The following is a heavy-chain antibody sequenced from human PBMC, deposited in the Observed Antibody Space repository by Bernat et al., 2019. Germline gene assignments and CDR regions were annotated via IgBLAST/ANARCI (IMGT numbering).Heavy chain of an antibody. Sequence: QLQLQESGPVLVKTSETLSLTCTVSGGSITSSSFYWGWIRQPPGKGLEWIATIYYSGTTYYNPSLKSRVAVSVDTSNNQFSLILSSVTSADTAVYYCARRSSNCIYNWFDPWGQGTLVTVSS. J-gene: IGHJ5*02. D-gene: IGHD2-21*01. CDR1: GGSITSSSFY. CDR3: ARRSSNCIYNWFDP. CDR2: IYYSGTT. V-gene: IGHV4-39*01.